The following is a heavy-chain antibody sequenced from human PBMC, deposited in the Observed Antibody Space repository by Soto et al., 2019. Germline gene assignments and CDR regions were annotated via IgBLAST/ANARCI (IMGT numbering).Heavy chain of an antibody. Sequence: GGSLRLSCTASGFTFGDYAMSWFRQAPGKGLEWVGFIRSKAYGGTTEYAASVKGRFTISRDDSKSIAYLQMNSLKTEDTAVYYCTYDSNDRDYYYGMDVWGQGTTVTVSS. CDR1: GFTFGDYA. V-gene: IGHV3-49*03. D-gene: IGHD3-22*01. CDR3: TYDSNDRDYYYGMDV. CDR2: IRSKAYGGTT. J-gene: IGHJ6*02.